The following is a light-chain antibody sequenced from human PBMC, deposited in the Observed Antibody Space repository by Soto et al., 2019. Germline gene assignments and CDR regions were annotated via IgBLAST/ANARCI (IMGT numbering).Light chain of an antibody. V-gene: IGKV1-39*01. CDR1: QSISNY. CDR3: QQYGSSPLT. J-gene: IGKJ4*01. Sequence: DIQMTQSPSSLSASVGDRVSITCRASQSISNYLNWYRQKPGKAPKILIYAASSLQSGVPSRFSGSGSGTDFTLTISRLEPADFAVYYCQQYGSSPLTFGGGTKVDI. CDR2: AAS.